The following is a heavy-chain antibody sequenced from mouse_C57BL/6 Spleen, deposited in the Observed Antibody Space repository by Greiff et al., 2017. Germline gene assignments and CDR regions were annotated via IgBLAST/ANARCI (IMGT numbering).Heavy chain of an antibody. CDR2: INPNYGTT. V-gene: IGHV1-39*01. Sequence: EVQLQQSGPELVKPGASVKISCTASGYSFTDYNMNWVKQSNGKSLEWIGVINPNYGTTSYNQKFKGKATLTVDTSSSTAYMQLNSLTSEDSAVYYCARGDGYYADWYFGGWGTGTTVTVSS. D-gene: IGHD2-3*01. CDR1: GYSFTDYN. CDR3: ARGDGYYADWYFGG. J-gene: IGHJ1*03.